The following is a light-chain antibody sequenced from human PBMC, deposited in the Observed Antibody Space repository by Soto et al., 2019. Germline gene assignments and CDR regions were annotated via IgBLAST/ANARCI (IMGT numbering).Light chain of an antibody. V-gene: IGLV1-40*01. J-gene: IGLJ1*01. CDR2: GTD. CDR1: SSNIGAGYD. CDR3: QSYDNRTGASAYV. Sequence: QSLLAQPPSVSGAPGQRVTISCTGDSSNIGAGYDVHWYQQLPGTAPKLLIYGTDNRPSGVPDRFSGSKSGASASLAITGLHTEDAADYYCQSYDNRTGASAYVFGTGTKVTVL.